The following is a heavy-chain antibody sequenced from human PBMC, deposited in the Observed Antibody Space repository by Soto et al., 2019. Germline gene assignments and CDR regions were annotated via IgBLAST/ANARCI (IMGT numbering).Heavy chain of an antibody. V-gene: IGHV3-33*01. CDR3: ARDLSGDYGALDT. J-gene: IGHJ3*02. CDR1: GLTFSSYG. D-gene: IGHD4-17*01. Sequence: GGSLRLSCAPSGLTFSSYGMDWARQAPGKGLEWVAVIWYDGSNKVYADSVKGRFTISRDNSKNTLYLQMNSLRAEDTAVYYCARDLSGDYGALDTWGQGTMVT. CDR2: IWYDGSNK.